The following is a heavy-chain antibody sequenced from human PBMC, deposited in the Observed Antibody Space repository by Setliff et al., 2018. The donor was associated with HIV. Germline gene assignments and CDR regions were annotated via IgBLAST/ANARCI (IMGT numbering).Heavy chain of an antibody. CDR3: ARYSPRGYTLTGPY. CDR2: IYHSGST. J-gene: IGHJ4*02. D-gene: IGHD6-25*01. CDR1: GGSVSSGSYY. Sequence: PSETPSLTCTVSGGSVSSGSYYWSWIRQPPGKGLEWIGYIYHSGSTKHNPSLKSRVTISLDTSKNQFSLKLTSVTAADTAVYYCARYSPRGYTLTGPYWGQGTLVTVSS. V-gene: IGHV4-61*01.